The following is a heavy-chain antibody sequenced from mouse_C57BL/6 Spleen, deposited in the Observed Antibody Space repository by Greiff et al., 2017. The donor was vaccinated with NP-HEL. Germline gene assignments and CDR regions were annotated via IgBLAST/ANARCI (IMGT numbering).Heavy chain of an antibody. CDR1: GFTFSDYY. D-gene: IGHD2-2*01. J-gene: IGHJ4*01. Sequence: EVKLVESGGGLVQPGGSLKLSCAASGFTFSDYYMYWVRQTPEKRLEWVAYISNGGGSTYYPDTVKGRFTISRDNAKNTLYLQMSRLKSEDTAMYYCAREGIYYGYDRSAMDYWGQGTSVTVSS. V-gene: IGHV5-12*01. CDR3: AREGIYYGYDRSAMDY. CDR2: ISNGGGST.